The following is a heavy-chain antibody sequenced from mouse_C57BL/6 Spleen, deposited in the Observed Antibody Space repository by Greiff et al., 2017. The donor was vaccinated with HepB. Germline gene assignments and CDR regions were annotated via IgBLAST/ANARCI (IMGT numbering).Heavy chain of an antibody. D-gene: IGHD2-1*01. J-gene: IGHJ2*01. CDR1: GYAFSSYW. CDR3: ARRGNYVEYYLDY. CDR2: IYPGDGDT. Sequence: QVHVKQSGAELVKPGASVKISCKASGYAFSSYWMNWVKQRPGKGLEWIGQIYPGDGDTNYNGKFKGKATLTADKSSSTAYMQLSSLTSEDSAVYFCARRGNYVEYYLDYWGQGTTLTVSS. V-gene: IGHV1-80*01.